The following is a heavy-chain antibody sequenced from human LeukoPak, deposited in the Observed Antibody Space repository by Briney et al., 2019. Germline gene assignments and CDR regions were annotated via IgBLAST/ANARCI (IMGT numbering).Heavy chain of an antibody. J-gene: IGHJ4*02. CDR1: EYTFSVYH. D-gene: IGHD6-13*01. CDR2: INPNSGDT. Sequence: GASVKVSCKASEYTFSVYHIHWVRLAPGQGLEWMAWINPNSGDTNYAQKFQGRVTMTRDTSISTVYMEVSSLRFDDTAVYYCALIPGGSWAVDFWGQGTLVTVSS. V-gene: IGHV1-2*02. CDR3: ALIPGGSWAVDF.